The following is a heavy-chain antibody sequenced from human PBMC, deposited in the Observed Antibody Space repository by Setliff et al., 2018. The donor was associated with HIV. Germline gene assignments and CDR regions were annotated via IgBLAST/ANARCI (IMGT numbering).Heavy chain of an antibody. CDR3: ARSTYYYGSGKGSGWFDP. CDR2: IYHSGST. CDR1: GGSISSGGYS. J-gene: IGHJ5*02. D-gene: IGHD3-10*01. V-gene: IGHV4-30-2*01. Sequence: PSETLSLTCAVSGGSISSGGYSWSWIRQPPGKGLEWIGYIYHSGSTYYNPSLKSRVTTSIDRSKNQFSLKLSSVTAADTAVYYCARSTYYYGSGKGSGWFDPWGQGTLVTVSS.